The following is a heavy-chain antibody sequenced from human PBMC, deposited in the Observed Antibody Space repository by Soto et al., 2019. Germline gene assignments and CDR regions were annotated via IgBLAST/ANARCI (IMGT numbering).Heavy chain of an antibody. CDR3: AIATGQMVGAPWPSS. V-gene: IGHV3-15*01. Sequence: EVQLLESGGGLVQPGGSLRLSCTTSGLSFSGFGMYWVRQAPGKGPEWVGGINGKTYGEATEDSSTVRGRFTISRDDSKSTLYLQMHNLRTDDAAKSYYAIATGQMVGAPWPSSWGQGTLVTVSS. J-gene: IGHJ4*02. CDR1: GLSFSGFG. CDR2: INGKTYGEAT. D-gene: IGHD2-8*01.